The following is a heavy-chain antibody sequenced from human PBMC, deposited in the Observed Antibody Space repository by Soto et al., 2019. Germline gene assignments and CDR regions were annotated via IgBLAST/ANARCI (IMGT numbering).Heavy chain of an antibody. CDR3: ARGALNYDLWRGPIHGGMGV. V-gene: IGHV4-34*01. J-gene: IGHJ6*02. CDR2: INHSGST. Sequence: SETLSLTCAVYGGSFSDYSWNWNWIRQPPGKGLEWIGEINHSGSTSHNPSLKSRVTLSLDTSKNQFSLILTSVTAADTAVYYCARGALNYDLWRGPIHGGMGVWGQGTTVTVSS. D-gene: IGHD3-3*01. CDR1: GGSFSDYSWN.